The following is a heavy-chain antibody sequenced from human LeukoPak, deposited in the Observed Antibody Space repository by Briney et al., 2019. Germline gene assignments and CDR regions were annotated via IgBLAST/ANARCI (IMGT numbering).Heavy chain of an antibody. CDR3: ARGAPYSSGWYVNY. D-gene: IGHD6-19*01. CDR2: IWYDGSNK. V-gene: IGHV3-33*01. Sequence: GGSLRLSCAASGFTFSSYGMPWVRQAPGKGLEWVAVIWYDGSNKYYADSVKGRFTISRDNSKNTLYLQMNSLRAEDTAVYYCARGAPYSSGWYVNYWGQGTLVTVSS. CDR1: GFTFSSYG. J-gene: IGHJ4*02.